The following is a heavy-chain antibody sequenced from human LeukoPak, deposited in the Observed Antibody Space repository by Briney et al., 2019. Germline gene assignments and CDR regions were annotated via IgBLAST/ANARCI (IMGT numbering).Heavy chain of an antibody. D-gene: IGHD2-21*01. CDR2: NSSGSFCR. J-gene: IGHJ4*02. V-gene: IGHV3-48*02. CDR3: ARDLNLAY. CDR1: GFPFSSYS. Sequence: GGSLRLSCAASGFPFSSYSTNWVRQAPGRILEGVSYNSSGSFCRWYPDSVKGLFTISRDNAKNALYLQMDSLRDEDTAVYYGARDLNLAYWGQGTLVTVSS.